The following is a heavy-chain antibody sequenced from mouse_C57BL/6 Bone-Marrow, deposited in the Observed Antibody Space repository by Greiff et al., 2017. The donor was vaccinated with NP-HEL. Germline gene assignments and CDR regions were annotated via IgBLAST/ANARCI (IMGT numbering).Heavy chain of an antibody. V-gene: IGHV1-81*01. J-gene: IGHJ3*01. CDR2: IYPRSGNT. Sequence: QVQLQQSGAELARPGASVKLSCKASGYTFTSYGISWVKQRTGQGLEWIGEIYPRSGNTYYNEKFKGKATLTADKSSSTAYMELRSLTSEDSAVYFCASITTVVVPGFAYWGQGTLVTVSA. CDR3: ASITTVVVPGFAY. D-gene: IGHD1-1*01. CDR1: GYTFTSYG.